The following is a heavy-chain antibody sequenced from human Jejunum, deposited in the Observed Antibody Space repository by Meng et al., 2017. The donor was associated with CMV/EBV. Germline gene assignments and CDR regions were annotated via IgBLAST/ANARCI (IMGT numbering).Heavy chain of an antibody. CDR2: IYYSGNT. Sequence: ITSVGNYWSWIRQPPGKGLEWIGHIYYSGNTYYNSSLKSRLTISVDTSKNQFSLRLSSMTAADAALYYCARVSSYYYGSGEYFRWFDPWGQGTLVTVSS. V-gene: IGHV4-30-4*01. D-gene: IGHD3-10*01. CDR1: ITSVGNY. J-gene: IGHJ5*02. CDR3: ARVSSYYYGSGEYFRWFDP.